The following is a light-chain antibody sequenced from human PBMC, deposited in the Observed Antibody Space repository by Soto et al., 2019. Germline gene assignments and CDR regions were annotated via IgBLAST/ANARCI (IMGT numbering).Light chain of an antibody. V-gene: IGKV3-20*01. CDR2: GTS. CDR3: QQYGNTPRFT. J-gene: IGKJ3*01. CDR1: QSVSSSY. Sequence: EIVLTQSPGTLSLSPGDRATLACRASQSVSSSYLAWYQQKPGQAPRLLLYGTSTRATGIPDRFSGSGSVTDFTLTISRREPEDFAVYYCQQYGNTPRFTFGPGTKVDIK.